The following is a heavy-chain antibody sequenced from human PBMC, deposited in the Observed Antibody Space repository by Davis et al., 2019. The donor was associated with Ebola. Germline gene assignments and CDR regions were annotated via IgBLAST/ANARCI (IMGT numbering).Heavy chain of an antibody. J-gene: IGHJ4*02. CDR1: GGSFSGYY. CDR2: INHSGST. V-gene: IGHV4-34*01. CDR3: ARGALWFGEL. D-gene: IGHD3-10*01. Sequence: PSETLSLTCAVYGGSFSGYYWSWIRQPPGKGLEWIGEINHSGSTNYNPSLKSRVTISVDTSKNQFSLKLSSVTAADTAVYYCARGALWFGELWGQGTLVTVSS.